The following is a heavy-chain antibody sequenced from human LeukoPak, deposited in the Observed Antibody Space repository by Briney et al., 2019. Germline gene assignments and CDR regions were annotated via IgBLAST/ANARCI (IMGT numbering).Heavy chain of an antibody. Sequence: GGSLRLSCAGSGFAFSSYAMSWVRQAPGKGLEWVSVISSTGGSTFYADSVKGWFTISRDNSKSTMFLQMNSLRAEDTAVYYCARVAGSWYLGYYYYGMDVWGQGTTVTVSS. J-gene: IGHJ6*02. D-gene: IGHD6-13*01. CDR3: ARVAGSWYLGYYYYGMDV. V-gene: IGHV3-23*01. CDR2: ISSTGGST. CDR1: GFAFSSYA.